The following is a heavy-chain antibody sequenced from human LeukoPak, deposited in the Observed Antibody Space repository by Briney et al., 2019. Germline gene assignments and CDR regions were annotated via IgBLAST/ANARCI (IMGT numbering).Heavy chain of an antibody. CDR3: ARGSDDFWSGYSPSY. CDR1: GYTFTGYY. D-gene: IGHD3-3*01. J-gene: IGHJ4*02. CDR2: INPNIGGT. Sequence: AASVKVSCKASGYTFTGYYMHWVRQSPGQGLEWMGWINPNIGGTNYAQQFQGRVTMTRDTSISTAYMELSRLRSDDTAVYYCARGSDDFWSGYSPSYWGQGTLVTVSS. V-gene: IGHV1-2*02.